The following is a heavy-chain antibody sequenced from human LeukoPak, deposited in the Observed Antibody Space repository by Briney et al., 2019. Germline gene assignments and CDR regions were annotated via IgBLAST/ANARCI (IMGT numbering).Heavy chain of an antibody. CDR1: GGSFSSSGYY. D-gene: IGHD3-10*01. CDR2: IYYSGTT. Sequence: PSETLSLTCTVSGGSFSSSGYYWGWIRQPPGKGLEWIGSIYYSGTTYYNPSLKSRVTISLDTSKNQLSLKLNSVTAADTAVYYCARARLPHYGSGKYFDYWGQGTLVTVSS. J-gene: IGHJ4*02. V-gene: IGHV4-39*01. CDR3: ARARLPHYGSGKYFDY.